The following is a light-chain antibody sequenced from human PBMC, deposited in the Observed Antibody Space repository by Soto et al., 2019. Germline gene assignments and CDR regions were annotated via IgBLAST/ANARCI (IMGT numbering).Light chain of an antibody. J-gene: IGKJ5*01. Sequence: EIVMTQSPATLSVSPGERATLSCGASQSVSSNLAWYQQKPGLAPRLLIYGASTRATGIPARFSGSGSGTEFTLTISSLQSEDFAVYYCQQYNNWPPTFGQGTRLEIK. CDR2: GAS. CDR3: QQYNNWPPT. CDR1: QSVSSN. V-gene: IGKV3-15*01.